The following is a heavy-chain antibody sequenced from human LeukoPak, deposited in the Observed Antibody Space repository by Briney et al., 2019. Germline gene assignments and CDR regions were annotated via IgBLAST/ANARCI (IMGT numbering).Heavy chain of an antibody. CDR2: IKQDGLEK. J-gene: IGHJ4*02. V-gene: IGHV3-7*05. CDR3: ARDGYSHPHGY. Sequence: GPCHRPSCASSGLTFSSYWMSSVSHAPWKGLEREANIKQDGLEKSYVHSVKGRFTISKDNRTNSLYLQMNSLRAEDTAVYYCARDGYSHPHGYWGQGTLVTVSS. CDR1: GLTFSSYW. D-gene: IGHD5-18*01.